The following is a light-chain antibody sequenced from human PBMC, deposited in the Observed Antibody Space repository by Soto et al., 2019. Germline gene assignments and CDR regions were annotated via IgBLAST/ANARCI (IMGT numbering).Light chain of an antibody. Sequence: QSALTQPASVSGSPGQSITISGTRSSSDVGDYNYVSWYQQHPGKAPKLLIYDVSNRPSGVSNRFSGSKSGNTASLTISGLQAELEAEYYCSSYPSSNTYAFGIGTKLTVL. J-gene: IGLJ1*01. CDR1: SSDVGDYNY. CDR2: DVS. CDR3: SSYPSSNTYA. V-gene: IGLV2-14*01.